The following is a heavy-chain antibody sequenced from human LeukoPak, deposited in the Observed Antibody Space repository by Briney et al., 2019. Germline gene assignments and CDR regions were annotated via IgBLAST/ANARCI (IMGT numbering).Heavy chain of an antibody. J-gene: IGHJ4*02. CDR3: WRDTWFGEPNPQD. Sequence: ASVKVSCKASGYTFTSYDINWVRHATGQGLEWMGWMNPNSGNTGYAQKFQGRVPITRNTSISTTYMELSSLRSEDAAVYYCWRDTWFGEPNPQDWGQGTLVTVSS. CDR1: GYTFTSYD. V-gene: IGHV1-8*01. CDR2: MNPNSGNT. D-gene: IGHD3-10*01.